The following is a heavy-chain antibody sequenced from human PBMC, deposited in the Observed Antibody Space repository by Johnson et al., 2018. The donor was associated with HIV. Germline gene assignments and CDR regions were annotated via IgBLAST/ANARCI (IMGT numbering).Heavy chain of an antibody. CDR2: ISYDGSNK. CDR1: GFAFSSYA. J-gene: IGHJ3*02. Sequence: QVQLVESGGGVVQPGRSLRPSCAASGFAFSSYAVHWVRKAPGKGLEWVAVISYDGSNKYYADSVKGRFTISRDNSKNTLYQQMNSLRAEDTAVYYCAREGRLGSYLGGVAFDIWGQGTMVTVSS. V-gene: IGHV3-30*04. D-gene: IGHD2-15*01. CDR3: AREGRLGSYLGGVAFDI.